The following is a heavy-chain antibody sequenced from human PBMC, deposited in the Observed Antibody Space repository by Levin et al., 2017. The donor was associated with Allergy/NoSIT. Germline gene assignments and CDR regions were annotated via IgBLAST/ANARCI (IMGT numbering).Heavy chain of an antibody. V-gene: IGHV3-21*01. Sequence: LSLPCAASGFTFSSYGMNWVRQAPGKGLEWISSISTSSNYIHYADSVKGRFTISRDNAKNSLYLQMNSLRAEDTAVYYCASKTVNGDFDYWGQGTLVTVSS. D-gene: IGHD4-17*01. CDR3: ASKTVNGDFDY. J-gene: IGHJ4*02. CDR2: ISTSSNYI. CDR1: GFTFSSYG.